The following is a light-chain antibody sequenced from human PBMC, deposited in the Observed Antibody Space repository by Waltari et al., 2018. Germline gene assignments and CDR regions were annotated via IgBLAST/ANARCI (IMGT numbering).Light chain of an antibody. Sequence: QSALTQPRSVSGSPGQSVTISCTGTSSDIGGYDYVSWYQHHPGKAPKLLIYDVTKRPSGVPDRCSASKSGNTASLTISGLQAEDEADYFCCSYAGTYTWVFGGGTTLTVL. V-gene: IGLV2-11*01. CDR2: DVT. J-gene: IGLJ3*02. CDR3: CSYAGTYTWV. CDR1: SSDIGGYDY.